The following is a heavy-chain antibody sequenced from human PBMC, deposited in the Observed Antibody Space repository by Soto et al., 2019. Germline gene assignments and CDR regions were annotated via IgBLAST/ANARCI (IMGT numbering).Heavy chain of an antibody. V-gene: IGHV3-30-3*01. J-gene: IGHJ2*01. D-gene: IGHD1-26*01. CDR3: ARSVYSGNYLLFDL. CDR2: ISYDGSNK. Sequence: QVQLVESGGGVVQPGRSLRLSCAASGFTFSSYAMHWVRQAPGKGLEWVAVISYDGSNKYYADSVKGRFTISRDNSKNTLYLQMNSLRAEDTAVYYCARSVYSGNYLLFDLWGRGTLVTVSS. CDR1: GFTFSSYA.